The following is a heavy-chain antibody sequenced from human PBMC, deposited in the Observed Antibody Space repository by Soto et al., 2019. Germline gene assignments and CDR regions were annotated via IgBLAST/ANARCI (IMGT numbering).Heavy chain of an antibody. CDR3: ARGRVEYSSSVYYYYGMDV. CDR1: GGTFSSYA. Sequence: SVKVSCKASGGTFSSYAISWLRQAPGQGLEWMGGIIPIFGTANYAQKFQGRVTITADESTSTAYMELSSLRCEDTAVYYCARGRVEYSSSVYYYYGMDVWGQGTTVTVSS. D-gene: IGHD6-6*01. J-gene: IGHJ6*02. V-gene: IGHV1-69*13. CDR2: IIPIFGTA.